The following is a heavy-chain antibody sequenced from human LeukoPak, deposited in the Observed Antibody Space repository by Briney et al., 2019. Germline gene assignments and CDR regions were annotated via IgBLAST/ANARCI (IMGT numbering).Heavy chain of an antibody. CDR1: GGSFSGYY. D-gene: IGHD3-16*01. Sequence: PSETLSLTCAVYGGSFSGYYWSWIRQPPGKGLEWIGEINHSGSTNYNPSLKSRVTVSVDTSKNQFSLKLSSVTAADTAVYYCARVIMITFGGAIDYWGQGTLVTVSS. V-gene: IGHV4-34*01. CDR2: INHSGST. CDR3: ARVIMITFGGAIDY. J-gene: IGHJ4*02.